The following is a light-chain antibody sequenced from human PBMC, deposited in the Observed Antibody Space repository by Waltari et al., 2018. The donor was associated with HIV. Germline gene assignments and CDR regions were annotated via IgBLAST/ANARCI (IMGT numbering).Light chain of an antibody. Sequence: QSALTQPASVSGSPGQSITISCTGSSSDVGAYNYVSWYQQYPGKAPKLMIYEVTNRPSGVSNRFSVSKSGNTASLTISGLQAEDDADYYCTSYTTSSTWVFGGGTKLTVL. CDR2: EVT. CDR1: SSDVGAYNY. V-gene: IGLV2-14*03. CDR3: TSYTTSSTWV. J-gene: IGLJ3*02.